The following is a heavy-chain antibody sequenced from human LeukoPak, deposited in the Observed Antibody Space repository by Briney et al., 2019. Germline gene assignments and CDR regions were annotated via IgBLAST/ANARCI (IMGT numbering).Heavy chain of an antibody. Sequence: SETLTLTCTVSGGSISSYYWSWIRQPPGKGLEWIGYIYYSGSTNYNPSLKSRVTISVDTSKNQFSLKLSSVTAADTAVYYCARAMGYYYYMDVWGKGTTVTVSS. CDR2: IYYSGST. V-gene: IGHV4-59*01. CDR3: ARAMGYYYYMDV. D-gene: IGHD5-24*01. CDR1: GGSISSYY. J-gene: IGHJ6*03.